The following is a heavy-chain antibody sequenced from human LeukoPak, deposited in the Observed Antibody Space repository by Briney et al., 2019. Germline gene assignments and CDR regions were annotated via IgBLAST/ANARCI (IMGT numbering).Heavy chain of an antibody. D-gene: IGHD3-3*01. J-gene: IGHJ4*02. CDR2: INGDGRNI. CDR3: ARDSRGSDFWSGYYLNYYFDY. V-gene: IGHV3-74*01. CDR1: GLTFSSYW. Sequence: GGSLRLSCVASGLTFSSYWMHWVRQDPRKGLVWVSRINGDGRNINYADSVRGRFTISRDNAKNSLYLQMNSLRAEDAAVYYCARDSRGSDFWSGYYLNYYFDYWGQGTLVTVSS.